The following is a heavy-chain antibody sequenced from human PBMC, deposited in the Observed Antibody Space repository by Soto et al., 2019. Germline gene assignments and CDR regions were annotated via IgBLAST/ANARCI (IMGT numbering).Heavy chain of an antibody. D-gene: IGHD3-10*01. V-gene: IGHV4-4*02. CDR3: ARDGSGELPAGFLDY. J-gene: IGHJ4*02. CDR1: SGSISSSNW. CDR2: IYHSGST. Sequence: QVQLQESGPGLVKPSGTLSLTCAVSSGSISSSNWWSWVHQPPGKGLEWIGEIYHSGSTNYNPSLKSRVTISVDKSKTQFSLKLSSVTAADTAVYYCARDGSGELPAGFLDYWGQGTLVTVSS.